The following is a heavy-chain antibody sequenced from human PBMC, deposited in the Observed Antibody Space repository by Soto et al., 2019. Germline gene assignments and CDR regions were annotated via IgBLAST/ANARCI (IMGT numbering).Heavy chain of an antibody. J-gene: IGHJ5*02. V-gene: IGHV3-21*01. CDR1: VFTCRSFT. Sequence: PWRSLRLSCSASVFTCRSFTMNWFRQAPGKGLEWVSTIGSNSAYIYYTDALRGRFTISRDNAKNSLHLQMNSLRAEDTAVYYCTRDASRDSSARGWFDPWGPGTLVTVSS. CDR3: TRDASRDSSARGWFDP. D-gene: IGHD6-13*01. CDR2: IGSNSAYI.